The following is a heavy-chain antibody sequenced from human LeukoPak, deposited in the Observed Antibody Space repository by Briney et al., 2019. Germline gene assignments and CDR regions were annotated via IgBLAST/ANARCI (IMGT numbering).Heavy chain of an antibody. J-gene: IGHJ4*02. CDR3: AADYYGSGSYYKTDY. V-gene: IGHV4-4*07. D-gene: IGHD3-10*01. CDR1: GSSISNYY. Sequence: SETLSLTCSVSGSSISNYYWSWIRQSAGKGLEWIGRMSSSGTTNYNPSLESRVTMSVDTSKNQFSLKLSSVTAADTAVYYCAADYYGSGSYYKTDYWGQGTLVTVSS. CDR2: MSSSGTT.